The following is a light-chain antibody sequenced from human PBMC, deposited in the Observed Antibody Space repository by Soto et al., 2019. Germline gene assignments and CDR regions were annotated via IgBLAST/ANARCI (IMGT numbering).Light chain of an antibody. J-gene: IGLJ2*01. CDR2: YDS. V-gene: IGLV3-21*04. CDR3: QVWDRSSDPVI. CDR1: SIGSKS. Sequence: SYELTQPPSVSLAPGQTASITCGGNSIGSKSVHWYQQKPGQAPIVVIYYDSDRPSGIPERFAGSNSGNTATLTSSRVEAGDYADSYCQVWDRSSDPVIFGGGTKLTVL.